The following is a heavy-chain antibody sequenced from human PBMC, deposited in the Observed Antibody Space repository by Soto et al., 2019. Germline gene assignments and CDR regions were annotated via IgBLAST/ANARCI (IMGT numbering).Heavy chain of an antibody. V-gene: IGHV1-69*06. CDR2: IIPIFGTA. CDR3: ARGSGMGAPDGSFDI. CDR1: GGTFSSCA. J-gene: IGHJ3*02. D-gene: IGHD1-26*01. Sequence: ASVKVSCKASGGTFSSCAMSWVRRARGQGLEWMGGIIPIFGTANYAQKFQGRVTITADKSTSTAYMELSSLRSEDTAVYYCARGSGMGAPDGSFDIWGQGTMVTVSS.